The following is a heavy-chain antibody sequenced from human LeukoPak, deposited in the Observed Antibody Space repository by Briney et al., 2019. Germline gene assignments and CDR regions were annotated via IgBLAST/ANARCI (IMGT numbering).Heavy chain of an antibody. CDR1: GYTFTGYY. CDR3: ARDRMGYCSSTSCYGDAFDI. Sequence: ASVKVSCKASGYTFTGYYRHWVRQAPGQGLEWMGWINPNSGGTNYAQKFQGRVTMTRDTSISTAYMELSRLRSDDTAVYYCARDRMGYCSSTSCYGDAFDIWGQGTMVTVSS. V-gene: IGHV1-2*02. CDR2: INPNSGGT. D-gene: IGHD2-2*01. J-gene: IGHJ3*02.